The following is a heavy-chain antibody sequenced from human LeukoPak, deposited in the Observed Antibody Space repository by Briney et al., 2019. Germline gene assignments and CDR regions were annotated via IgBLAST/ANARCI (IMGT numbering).Heavy chain of an antibody. Sequence: SETLSLTCTVSGGSISSGGYYWSWIRQHPGKGLEWIVYIYYSGSTYYNPSLKSRVTISVDTSKNQFSLKLSSVTAADTAVYYCARALPLDYYDSSGQFQHWGQGTLVTVSS. J-gene: IGHJ1*01. V-gene: IGHV4-31*03. CDR1: GGSISSGGYY. CDR2: IYYSGST. D-gene: IGHD3-22*01. CDR3: ARALPLDYYDSSGQFQH.